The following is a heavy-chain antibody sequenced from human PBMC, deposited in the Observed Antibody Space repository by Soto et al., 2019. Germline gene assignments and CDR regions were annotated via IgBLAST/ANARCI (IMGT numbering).Heavy chain of an antibody. CDR1: GGSISSSYY. D-gene: IGHD3-22*01. Sequence: PSETLSLTCAVSGGSISSSYYWSWIRQPPGKGLEWIGYIYYSGSTNYNPALKSRVTISLDTSKNQFSLKLSSVTAADTAVYYCARLTSGYYANFDYWGQGTLVTVSS. CDR2: IYYSGST. V-gene: IGHV4-59*08. J-gene: IGHJ4*02. CDR3: ARLTSGYYANFDY.